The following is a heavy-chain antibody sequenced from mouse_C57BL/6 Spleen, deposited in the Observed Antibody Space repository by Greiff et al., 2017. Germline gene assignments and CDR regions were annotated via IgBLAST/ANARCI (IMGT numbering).Heavy chain of an antibody. CDR1: GYTFTDYE. V-gene: IGHV1-15*01. CDR2: IDPETGGT. J-gene: IGHJ2*01. Sequence: VQLQQSGAELVRPGASVTLSCKASGYTFTDYEMHWVKQTPVHGLEWIGAIDPETGGTAYNQKFKGKAILTADKSSSTAYMELRSLTSEDSAVYYCTRTSGSSSDYWGQGTTLTVSS. CDR3: TRTSGSSSDY. D-gene: IGHD1-1*01.